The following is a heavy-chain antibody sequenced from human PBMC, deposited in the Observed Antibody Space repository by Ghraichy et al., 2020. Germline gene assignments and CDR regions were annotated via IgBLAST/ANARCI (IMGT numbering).Heavy chain of an antibody. CDR2: ISAYNGNT. Sequence: ASVKVSCKASGYTFTSYGISWVRQAPGQGLEWMGWISAYNGNTNYAQKLQGRVTMTTDTSTSTAYMELRSLRSDDTAVYYCAREGDGYNTDDAFDIWGQGTMVTVSS. D-gene: IGHD5-24*01. CDR1: GYTFTSYG. V-gene: IGHV1-18*01. CDR3: AREGDGYNTDDAFDI. J-gene: IGHJ3*02.